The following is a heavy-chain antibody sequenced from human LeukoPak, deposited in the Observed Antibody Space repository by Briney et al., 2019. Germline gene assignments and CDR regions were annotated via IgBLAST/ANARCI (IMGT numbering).Heavy chain of an antibody. V-gene: IGHV3-23*01. J-gene: IGHJ3*02. CDR2: ISGSGSIT. CDR1: GFIFSIYD. D-gene: IGHD3-10*01. Sequence: GGSLRLSCTASGFIFSIYDMSWVRQAPGKGLEWVSTISGSGSITHHADSVKGRFTIFRDNSKNTLYLQMNSLRAEDTAVYYCAKDYYYGSGSYYLAFDIWGQGTMVTVSS. CDR3: AKDYYYGSGSYYLAFDI.